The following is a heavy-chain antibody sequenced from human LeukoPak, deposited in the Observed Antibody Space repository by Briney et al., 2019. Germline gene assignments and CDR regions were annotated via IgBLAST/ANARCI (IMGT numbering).Heavy chain of an antibody. CDR2: INPNSGDT. Sequence: ASVKVSCKASGYTFSGYYMHWVRRAPGQGLEWMGWINPNSGDTNFAQKFQGRVTMTRDTSISTAYMELSRLRSDDTAVYYCAREGGTMVRGVIIGWYYMDVWGKGTTVTISS. D-gene: IGHD3-10*01. J-gene: IGHJ6*03. CDR3: AREGGTMVRGVIIGWYYMDV. V-gene: IGHV1-2*02. CDR1: GYTFSGYY.